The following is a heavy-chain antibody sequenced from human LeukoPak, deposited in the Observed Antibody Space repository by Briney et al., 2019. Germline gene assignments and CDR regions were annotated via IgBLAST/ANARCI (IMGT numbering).Heavy chain of an antibody. Sequence: GGTLRLSCAASGFTSRSYWMHWVRQAPGTGLGGGSDIDSDGTTTRHADSVNARFTISRANANNKLCLQMNRLRAEAWAVDCCARATGPPIDWGEGSPLTVPS. V-gene: IGHV3-74*01. J-gene: IGHJ4*02. CDR3: ARATGPPID. CDR1: GFTSRSYW. D-gene: IGHD1-1*01. CDR2: IDSDGTTT.